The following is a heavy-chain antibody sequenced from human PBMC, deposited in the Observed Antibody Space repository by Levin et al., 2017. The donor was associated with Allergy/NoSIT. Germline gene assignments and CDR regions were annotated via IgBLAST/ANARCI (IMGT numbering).Heavy chain of an antibody. CDR1: GFTFSNYN. CDR3: VREGGWWPPYYFDY. Sequence: LSLTCAASGFTFSNYNMNWVRQAPWKGLEWLSYISSNTRTIYYASSLKGRFTVSRDNAKNSLYLQMNSLRDDDTAVYYCVREGGWWPPYYFDYWGQGAPVTVSS. V-gene: IGHV3-48*02. CDR2: ISSNTRTI. D-gene: IGHD2-15*01. J-gene: IGHJ4*02.